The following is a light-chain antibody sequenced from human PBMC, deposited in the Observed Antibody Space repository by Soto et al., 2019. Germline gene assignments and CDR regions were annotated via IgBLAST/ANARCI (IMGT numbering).Light chain of an antibody. V-gene: IGKV1-39*01. Sequence: DIQMTQSPSSLSASVGDRVTITCRASRTINNFLSWYQQKPGKPPKLLIYGASRLHSGVPSRFSGSGSGTDFTLTISDLQTEDVAFYFCQESSSTPYIFGQGTKLEVK. CDR1: RTINNF. CDR3: QESSSTPYI. J-gene: IGKJ2*01. CDR2: GAS.